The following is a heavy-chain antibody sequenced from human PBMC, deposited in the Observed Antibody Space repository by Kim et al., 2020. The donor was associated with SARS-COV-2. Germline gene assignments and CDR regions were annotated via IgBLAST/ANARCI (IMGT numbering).Heavy chain of an antibody. D-gene: IGHD6-19*01. CDR3: ARTGQWLPHAVNWFDP. Sequence: ASVKVSCKASGYTFTSYGISWVRQAPGQGLEWMGWISAYNGNTNYAQKLQGRVTMTTDTSTSTAYMELRSLRSDDTAVYYCARTGQWLPHAVNWFDPWGQGTTVPVSS. V-gene: IGHV1-18*01. CDR2: ISAYNGNT. J-gene: IGHJ5*02. CDR1: GYTFTSYG.